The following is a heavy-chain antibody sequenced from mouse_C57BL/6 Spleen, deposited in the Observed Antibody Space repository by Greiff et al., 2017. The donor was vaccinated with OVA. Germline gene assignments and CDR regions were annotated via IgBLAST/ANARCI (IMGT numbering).Heavy chain of an antibody. CDR3: ARPHYGGNYFDY. CDR2: IYPGDGDT. D-gene: IGHD1-1*01. Sequence: VQLQQSGPELVKPGASVKISCKASGYAFSSSWMNWVKQRPGKGLEWIGRIYPGDGDTNYNGKFKGKATLTADKSSSTAYMQLSSLTSEDSAVYFCARPHYGGNYFDYWGQGTTLTVSS. V-gene: IGHV1-82*01. CDR1: GYAFSSSW. J-gene: IGHJ2*01.